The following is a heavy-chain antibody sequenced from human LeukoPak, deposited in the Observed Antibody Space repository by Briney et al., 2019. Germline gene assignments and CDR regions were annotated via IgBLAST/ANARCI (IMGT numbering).Heavy chain of an antibody. J-gene: IGHJ5*02. Sequence: ASVKVSCKVSGYTLTELSMHLVRQAPGKGLEWMGGFDPEDGETIYAQKFQGRVTMTEDTSTDTAYMELSSLRSEDTAVYYCATGYSSKDWFDPWGQGTLVTVSS. CDR1: GYTLTELS. CDR3: ATGYSSKDWFDP. CDR2: FDPEDGET. V-gene: IGHV1-24*01. D-gene: IGHD6-19*01.